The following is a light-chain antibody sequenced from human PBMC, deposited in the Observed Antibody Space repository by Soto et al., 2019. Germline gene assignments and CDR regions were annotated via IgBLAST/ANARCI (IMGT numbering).Light chain of an antibody. Sequence: EIVLTQSPATLALAPGEIATLSFSASQSVSSYLALYQQKPGQAPRLLINDASNRATGISGRFSGSGSGTDFTLTISSLEPEDFAVYYCQQRINWPRTFGQGTKVDIK. V-gene: IGKV3-11*01. J-gene: IGKJ1*01. CDR1: QSVSSY. CDR2: DAS. CDR3: QQRINWPRT.